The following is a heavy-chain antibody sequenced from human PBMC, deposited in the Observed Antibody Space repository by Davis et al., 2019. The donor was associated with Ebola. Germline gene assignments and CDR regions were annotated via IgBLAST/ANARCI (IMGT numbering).Heavy chain of an antibody. Sequence: SETLSLTCAVYGGSFSGYYWSWIRQPPGKGLEWIGEINYSGSTNYNPSLKSRVTISVDTSKNQFSLKLSSVTAEDTAVYYCARERFLEWFGNYYYYGMDVWGQGTTVTVSS. CDR3: ARERFLEWFGNYYYYGMDV. CDR1: GGSFSGYY. D-gene: IGHD3-3*01. V-gene: IGHV4-34*01. J-gene: IGHJ6*02. CDR2: INYSGST.